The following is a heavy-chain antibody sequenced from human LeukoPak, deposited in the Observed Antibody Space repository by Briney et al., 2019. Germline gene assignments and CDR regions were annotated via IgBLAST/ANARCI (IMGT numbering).Heavy chain of an antibody. Sequence: GGSLRLSCAASGFTFSSYGMHWVRQAPGKGLEWVAFIRYDGSNKYYADSVKGRFTISRDNSKNTLYLQMNSLRAEDTAVYYCAKGYAYYYDSSGYVDYWGQGTLVTVSS. J-gene: IGHJ4*02. D-gene: IGHD3-22*01. CDR3: AKGYAYYYDSSGYVDY. V-gene: IGHV3-30*02. CDR1: GFTFSSYG. CDR2: IRYDGSNK.